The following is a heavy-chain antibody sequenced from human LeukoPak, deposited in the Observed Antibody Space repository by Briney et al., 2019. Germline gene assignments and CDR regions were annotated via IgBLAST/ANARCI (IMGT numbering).Heavy chain of an antibody. D-gene: IGHD5-18*01. Sequence: SETLSLTCAVYGGSFSGYYWSWIRQPPGKGLEWIGEINHSGSTNYNPSLKSRVTISVDTSKNQFSLKLSSVTAADTAVYYCARVFRRGYSNGLGPYYFDYWGQGTLVTVSS. V-gene: IGHV4-34*01. CDR3: ARVFRRGYSNGLGPYYFDY. J-gene: IGHJ4*02. CDR2: INHSGST. CDR1: GGSFSGYY.